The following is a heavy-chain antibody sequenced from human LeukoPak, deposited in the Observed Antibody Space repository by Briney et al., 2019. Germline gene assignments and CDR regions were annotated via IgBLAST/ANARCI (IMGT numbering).Heavy chain of an antibody. D-gene: IGHD4-23*01. CDR3: ARNGGNSDYDY. V-gene: IGHV4-39*01. CDR2: IYYSGSA. Sequence: SETLSLTCTVSGGSISSGTYYWGWIRQPPGKGLEWIGTIYYSGSAFYNPSLKSRVTISVDTSNNQFSLKLTSVTATDTAVYYCARNGGNSDYDYWGQGTLVTVSA. J-gene: IGHJ4*02. CDR1: GGSISSGTYY.